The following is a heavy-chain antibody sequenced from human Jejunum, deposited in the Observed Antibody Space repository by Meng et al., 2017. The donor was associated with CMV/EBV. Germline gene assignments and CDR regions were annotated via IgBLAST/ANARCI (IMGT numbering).Heavy chain of an antibody. Sequence: SVNSLNWWSLLRQPPGKGLEWVGEMSPTASSNYNPSLKSRVTISVDSSKNQFSLMLTSVTAADTAVYYCVRGRCTKTSCYTGALDRWGQGTLVTVSS. CDR3: VRGRCTKTSCYTGALDR. CDR1: SVNSLNW. D-gene: IGHD2-2*02. CDR2: MSPTASS. V-gene: IGHV4-4*02. J-gene: IGHJ5*02.